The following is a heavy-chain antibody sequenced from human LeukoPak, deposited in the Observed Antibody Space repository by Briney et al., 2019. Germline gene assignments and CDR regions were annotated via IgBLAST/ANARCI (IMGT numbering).Heavy chain of an antibody. Sequence: SETPSLTCAVYGGSFSGYYWSWIRQPPGQGLEWVGDINHSGSTNYNPSLKSRVTISVDTSKNQFSLKLSSVTAADTAVYYCARQRRYYYGSGSYYFDYWGQGTLVTVSS. V-gene: IGHV4-34*01. D-gene: IGHD3-10*01. J-gene: IGHJ4*02. CDR2: INHSGST. CDR3: ARQRRYYYGSGSYYFDY. CDR1: GGSFSGYY.